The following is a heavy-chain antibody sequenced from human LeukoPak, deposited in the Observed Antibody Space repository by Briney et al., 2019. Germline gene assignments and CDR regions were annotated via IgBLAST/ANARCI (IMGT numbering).Heavy chain of an antibody. CDR2: IYHSGST. V-gene: IGHV4-38-2*01. J-gene: IGHJ4*02. CDR3: AVSTDDYGDPISFDY. CDR1: GYPISSGYY. D-gene: IGHD4-17*01. Sequence: SETLSLTCAVSGYPISSGYYWGWIRQPPGKGLEWIGSIYHSGSTYYNPSLKSRVTISVDTSKNQFSLKLSSVTAADTAVYYCAVSTDDYGDPISFDYWGQGTLVTVSS.